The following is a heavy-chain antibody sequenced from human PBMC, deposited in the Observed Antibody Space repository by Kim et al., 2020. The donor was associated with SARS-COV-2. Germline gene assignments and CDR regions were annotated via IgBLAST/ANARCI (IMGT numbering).Heavy chain of an antibody. CDR2: PSHTFLNT. Sequence: GGSLRLSCAASGFTFSSFPMPPPRPPPTPWSAFSANPSHTFLNTYHSYSFKGRFTISRDNSKNTLYLQMNSLRAEDTAVYYCAKKGIPARGQWYFDLWGRGTMVTVS. J-gene: IGHJ2*01. D-gene: IGHD6-13*01. V-gene: IGHV3-23*01. CDR1: GFTFSSFP. CDR3: AKKGIPARGQWYFDL.